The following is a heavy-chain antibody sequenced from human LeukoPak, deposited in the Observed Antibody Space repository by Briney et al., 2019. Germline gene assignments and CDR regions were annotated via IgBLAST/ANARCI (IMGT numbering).Heavy chain of an antibody. CDR2: INHSGST. J-gene: IGHJ4*02. Sequence: ASETLSLTCAVYGGSFSGYYWSWIRQPPGKGLEWIGEINHSGSTNYNPPLKSRVTISVDTSKNQFSLKLSIVTAADTDVYYCARAGGYYDFWSGYYNGAYFDYWGQGTMVTVSS. CDR1: GGSFSGYY. V-gene: IGHV4-34*01. D-gene: IGHD3-3*01. CDR3: ARAGGYYDFWSGYYNGAYFDY.